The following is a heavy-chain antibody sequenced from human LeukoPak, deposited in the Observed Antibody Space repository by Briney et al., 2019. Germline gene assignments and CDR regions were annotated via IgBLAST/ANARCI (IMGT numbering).Heavy chain of an antibody. CDR3: ARQAISITIFGVVIAYFDY. J-gene: IGHJ4*02. Sequence: PSETLSLTCSVSGGSISTDSYYWNWIRQPAGKGLEWIGRIYSSGSSNYNPSLKSRVTLSVDASKDQISLKLSSVTAADTAVYYCARQAISITIFGVVIAYFDYWGQGTLVTVSS. V-gene: IGHV4-61*02. CDR1: GGSISTDSYY. D-gene: IGHD3-3*01. CDR2: IYSSGSS.